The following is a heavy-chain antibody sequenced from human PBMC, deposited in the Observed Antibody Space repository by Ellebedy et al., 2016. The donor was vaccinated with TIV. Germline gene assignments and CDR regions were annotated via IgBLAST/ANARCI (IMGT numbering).Heavy chain of an antibody. J-gene: IGHJ4*02. CDR2: ISAYNGNT. CDR3: ARDTATYYDFWSGLGVDY. Sequence: ASVKVSCXASGGTFSSYAISWVRQAPGQGLEWMGWISAYNGNTNYAQKLQGRVTMTTDTSTSTAYMELRSLRSDDTAVYYCARDTATYYDFWSGLGVDYWGQGTLVTVSS. CDR1: GGTFSSYA. V-gene: IGHV1-18*01. D-gene: IGHD3-3*01.